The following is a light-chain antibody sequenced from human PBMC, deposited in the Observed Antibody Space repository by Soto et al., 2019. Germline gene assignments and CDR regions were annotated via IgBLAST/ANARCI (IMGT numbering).Light chain of an antibody. J-gene: IGLJ1*01. CDR3: NSFTATNTYV. CDR1: SSNIGNNY. CDR2: ENI. V-gene: IGLV1-51*02. Sequence: QSVLTQPPSVSAAPGQKVTISCSGSSSNIGNNYVSWYQQLPGTAPKLLIYENIKRPSGIPDRFSGSKSGNTASLTISGLQAEDEADYYCNSFTATNTYVFGTGTKGTVL.